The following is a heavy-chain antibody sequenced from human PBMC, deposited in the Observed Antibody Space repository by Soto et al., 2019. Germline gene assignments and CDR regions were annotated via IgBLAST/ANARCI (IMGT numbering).Heavy chain of an antibody. CDR1: GFTFTTCW. J-gene: IGHJ4*02. D-gene: IGHD3-10*01. V-gene: IGHV3-7*03. Sequence: GGSLRLSCEASGFTFTTCWMTWVRQAPGKGLEWVANINKDGSEKFYVDSVKGRFTISRDNAKNSLFLQMDSLRAEDTAVYYCARAPNYDYFDYWGQGTLVTVYS. CDR2: INKDGSEK. CDR3: ARAPNYDYFDY.